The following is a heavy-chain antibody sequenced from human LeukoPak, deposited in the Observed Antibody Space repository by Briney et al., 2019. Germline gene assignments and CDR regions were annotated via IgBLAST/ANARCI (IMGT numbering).Heavy chain of an antibody. Sequence: SETLSLTCAVYGGSFSGYYWSWIRQPPGKGLEWIGEINHSGSTNYNPSLKSRVTISVDTSKNQFSLKLSSVTAADTAVYYCARVSGDILTGYYRGPMDYWGQGNLVTVSS. V-gene: IGHV4-34*01. J-gene: IGHJ4*02. CDR1: GGSFSGYY. CDR3: ARVSGDILTGYYRGPMDY. D-gene: IGHD3-9*01. CDR2: INHSGST.